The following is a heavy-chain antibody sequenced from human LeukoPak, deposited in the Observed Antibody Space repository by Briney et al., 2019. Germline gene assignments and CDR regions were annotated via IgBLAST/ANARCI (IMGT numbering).Heavy chain of an antibody. D-gene: IGHD4-17*01. CDR1: GFTFSTYA. CDR3: AKGVTPVISLQFFDY. CDR2: FSGSGGNT. V-gene: IGHV3-23*01. Sequence: GGSLRLSCAASGFTFSTYAMSWVRQAPGKGLEWVSAFSGSGGNTYYADSVKGRFTISRDKSKNTLYLQMNSLRAEDTAVYYCAKGVTPVISLQFFDYWGQGTLITVSS. J-gene: IGHJ4*02.